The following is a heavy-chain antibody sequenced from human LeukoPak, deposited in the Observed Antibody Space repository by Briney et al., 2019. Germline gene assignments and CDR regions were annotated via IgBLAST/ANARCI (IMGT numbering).Heavy chain of an antibody. V-gene: IGHV3-33*01. CDR3: ARDDVLGDNALYI. CDR2: ILNDGSQE. D-gene: IGHD2-8*02. J-gene: IGHJ3*02. CDR1: GFTFTSYG. Sequence: PRRSLRLSSAAPGFTFTSYGMHRVRQAPGKGLERVAVILNDGSQEKYADSVKGRFTISRDNSKNTLFLQMNSLRAEDTAVYYCARDDVLGDNALYIWGQGTMVTVSS.